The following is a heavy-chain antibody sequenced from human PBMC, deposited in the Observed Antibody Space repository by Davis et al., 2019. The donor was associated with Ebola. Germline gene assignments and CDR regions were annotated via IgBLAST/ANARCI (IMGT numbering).Heavy chain of an antibody. J-gene: IGHJ4*02. CDR1: GLTFTKYA. Sequence: PGGSLRLSCSASGLTFTKYAMHWVRQAPGKGLEWVAVIWSDGTGKYYADSVNGRFTISRDDSNNTVYLQMNNLRVEDTAVYYCARPSGSFYAGALDYWGQGNLVTVTS. CDR2: IWSDGTGK. CDR3: ARPSGSFYAGALDY. V-gene: IGHV3-33*03. D-gene: IGHD1-26*01.